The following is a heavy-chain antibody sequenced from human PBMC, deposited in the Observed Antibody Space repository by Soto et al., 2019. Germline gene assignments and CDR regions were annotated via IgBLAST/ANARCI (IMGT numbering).Heavy chain of an antibody. J-gene: IGHJ4*02. V-gene: IGHV4-30-2*01. CDR3: ARALHSSGSFSFDY. CDR1: GGSISSGGYS. Sequence: QLQLQESGSGLVKPSQTLSLTCAVSGGSISSGGYSWSWIRQPPGKGLEWIGYIYHSGSTYYNPSLKSRVTISVDRSKNQFSLKLSSVTAADTAVYYCARALHSSGSFSFDYWGQGTLVTVSS. D-gene: IGHD3-22*01. CDR2: IYHSGST.